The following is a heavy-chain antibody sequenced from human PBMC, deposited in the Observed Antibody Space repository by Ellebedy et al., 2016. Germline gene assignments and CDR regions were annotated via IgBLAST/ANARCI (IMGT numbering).Heavy chain of an antibody. CDR2: FDPEDGET. CDR1: GYIFAGYY. V-gene: IGHV1-24*01. D-gene: IGHD3-9*01. Sequence: ASVKVSXXASGYIFAGYYMHWVRQAPGKGLEWMGGFDPEDGETIYAQKFQGRVTMTEDTSTDTAYMELSSLRSEDTAVYYCATGTYYDILTGYRGHAYWGQGTLVTVSS. J-gene: IGHJ4*02. CDR3: ATGTYYDILTGYRGHAY.